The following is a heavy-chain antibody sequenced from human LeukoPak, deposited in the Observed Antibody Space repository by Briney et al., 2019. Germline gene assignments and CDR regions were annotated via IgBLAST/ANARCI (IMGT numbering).Heavy chain of an antibody. Sequence: SETLSLTCTVSGGSISSSSYYWGWIRQPPGKGLEWIGSIYYSESTYYNPSLKSRVTISVDTSKNQFSLKLSSVTAADTAVYYCARLGAWDSSGYYYGYYFDYWGQGTLVTVSS. CDR1: GGSISSSSYY. V-gene: IGHV4-39*01. CDR2: IYYSEST. D-gene: IGHD3-22*01. CDR3: ARLGAWDSSGYYYGYYFDY. J-gene: IGHJ4*02.